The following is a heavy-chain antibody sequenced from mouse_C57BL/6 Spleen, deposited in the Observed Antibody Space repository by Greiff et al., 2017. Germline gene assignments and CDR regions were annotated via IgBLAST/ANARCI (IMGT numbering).Heavy chain of an antibody. CDR2: IDPENGDT. J-gene: IGHJ3*01. CDR3: SLPPNYDGSSPFAY. V-gene: IGHV14-4*01. D-gene: IGHD1-1*01. CDR1: GFNIKDDY. Sequence: EVQLQQSGAELVRPGASVTLSCTASGFNIKDDYMHWVKQRPEQGLEWIGWIDPENGDTEYASKFQGKATITADTSSNTAYLQLSSLTSEDTAVYSCSLPPNYDGSSPFAYWGQGTLVTVSA.